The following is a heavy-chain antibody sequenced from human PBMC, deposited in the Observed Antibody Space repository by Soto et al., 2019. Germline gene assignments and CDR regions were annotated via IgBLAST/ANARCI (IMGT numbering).Heavy chain of an antibody. D-gene: IGHD3-10*01. V-gene: IGHV4-59*01. CDR2: IYYSGST. J-gene: IGHJ6*02. Sequence: SETLSLTCTVSGGSISSYYWSWIRQPPGKGLEWIGYIYYSGSTNYNPSLKSRVTISVDTSKNQFSLKLSSVTAADTAVYYCARDRVWFGEWNGMDVWGQGTTVTAP. CDR3: ARDRVWFGEWNGMDV. CDR1: GGSISSYY.